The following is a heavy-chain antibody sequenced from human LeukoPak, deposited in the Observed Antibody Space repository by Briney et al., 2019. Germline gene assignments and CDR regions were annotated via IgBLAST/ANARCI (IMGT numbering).Heavy chain of an antibody. CDR1: GFTVSSNY. CDR3: AREYYYDSSGYYGAFDI. CDR2: IYSGGST. D-gene: IGHD3-22*01. J-gene: IGHJ3*02. Sequence: PGGSLRLSCAASGFTVSSNYMSWVRQAPGKGLEWVSVIYSGGSTYYADSVKGRFTISRHNSKNTLYLQMNSQRAEDTAVYYCAREYYYDSSGYYGAFDIWGQGTMVTVSS. V-gene: IGHV3-53*04.